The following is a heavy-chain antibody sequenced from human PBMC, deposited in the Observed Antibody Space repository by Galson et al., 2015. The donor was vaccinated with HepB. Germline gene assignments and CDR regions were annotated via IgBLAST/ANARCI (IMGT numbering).Heavy chain of an antibody. V-gene: IGHV3-33*08. D-gene: IGHD1-7*01. J-gene: IGHJ2*01. CDR1: GFTFSSYG. CDR2: IWYDGSNK. Sequence: SLRLSCAASGFTFSSYGMHWVRQAPGKGLEWVAVIWYDGSNKYYADSVKGRFTISRDNSKNTLYLQMNSLRAEDTAVYYCARATQGELSYFDLWGRGTLVTVSS. CDR3: ARATQGELSYFDL.